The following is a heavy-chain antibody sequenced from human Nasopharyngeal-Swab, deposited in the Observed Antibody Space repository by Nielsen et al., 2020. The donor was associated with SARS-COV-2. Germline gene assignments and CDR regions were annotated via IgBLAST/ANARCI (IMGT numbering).Heavy chain of an antibody. CDR2: IYSGGST. Sequence: VRQMPGKGLEWVSVIYSGGSTYYADSVKGRFTISRDNSKNTLYLQMNSLRAEDTAVYYCARDRDDTSGWSDAFDIWGQGTMVTVSS. CDR3: ARDRDDTSGWSDAFDI. J-gene: IGHJ3*02. D-gene: IGHD6-19*01. V-gene: IGHV3-53*01.